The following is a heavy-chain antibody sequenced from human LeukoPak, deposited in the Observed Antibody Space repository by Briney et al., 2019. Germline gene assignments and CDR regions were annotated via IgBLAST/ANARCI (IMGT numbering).Heavy chain of an antibody. CDR3: ARDAKQLPY. V-gene: IGHV3-23*01. Sequence: GGSLRLSCAASGFTFSSYAVSWVRQAPGRGLEWVSSISSSGGSTYYADSVKGRFTISRDTSKNTLYLQMNSLRPEDTAVYYCARDAKQLPYWGQGTLVTVS. CDR2: ISSSGGST. CDR1: GFTFSSYA. J-gene: IGHJ4*02. D-gene: IGHD5-24*01.